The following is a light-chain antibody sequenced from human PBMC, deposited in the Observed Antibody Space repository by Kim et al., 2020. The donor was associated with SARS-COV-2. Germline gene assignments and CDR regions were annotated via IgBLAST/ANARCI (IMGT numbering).Light chain of an antibody. V-gene: IGKV1-8*01. CDR2: AAS. CDR3: QQYYSYPRT. CDR1: QGISSY. J-gene: IGKJ1*01. Sequence: ASTGARVTIPCRASQGISSYLAWYQQKPEKAPKLLIYAASTLQSVVPSRFSGSGSGTDFTLTISCLQSEDFASYYCQQYYSYPRTFGQGTKVDIK.